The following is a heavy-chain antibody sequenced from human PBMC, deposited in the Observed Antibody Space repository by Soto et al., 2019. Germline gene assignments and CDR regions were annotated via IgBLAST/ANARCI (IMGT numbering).Heavy chain of an antibody. CDR2: MYHSGST. V-gene: IGHV4-30-2*01. CDR1: GGSISSGGYS. CDR3: ARVPDY. Sequence: QMQLQESGSGLVKPSQTLSLTCAVSGGSISSGGYSWSWIRQPPGKGLEWIAYMYHSGSTYYNPSLKSRVTISIDRSKSLFSLKLSSVTAADTAFYYCARVPDYWGQGILVTVSS. D-gene: IGHD2-2*01. J-gene: IGHJ4*02.